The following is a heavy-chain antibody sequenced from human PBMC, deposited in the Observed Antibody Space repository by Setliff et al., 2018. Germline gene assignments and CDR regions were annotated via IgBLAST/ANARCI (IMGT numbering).Heavy chain of an antibody. CDR2: INHSGSP. J-gene: IGHJ4*02. CDR3: RVWVDMIEVDS. D-gene: IGHD3-22*01. V-gene: IGHV4-34*01. CDR1: GASFSGTY. Sequence: PSETLSLTCAVYGASFSGTYCSWIRQSPGKGLEWIGEINHTGSPNWIGEINHSGSPNYNPSLKSRVTMSADTSKNQFSLKLTSVTAADTAVYYCRVWVDMIEVDSRAQGTLVTVSS.